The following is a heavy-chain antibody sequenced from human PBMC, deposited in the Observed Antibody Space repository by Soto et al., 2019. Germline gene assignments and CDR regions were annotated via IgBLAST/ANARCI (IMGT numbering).Heavy chain of an antibody. CDR3: ARDYHGPLPDNLDYYYYYMDV. CDR1: GYTFTSYA. D-gene: IGHD2-8*01. Sequence: QVQLVQSGAEVKKPGASVKVSCKASGYTFTSYAMHWVRQAPGQRLEWMGWINAGNGNTKYSQKFQGRVTITRDTSASTAYMELSSLRSEDTAVYYCARDYHGPLPDNLDYYYYYMDVWGKGTTVTVSS. V-gene: IGHV1-3*01. J-gene: IGHJ6*03. CDR2: INAGNGNT.